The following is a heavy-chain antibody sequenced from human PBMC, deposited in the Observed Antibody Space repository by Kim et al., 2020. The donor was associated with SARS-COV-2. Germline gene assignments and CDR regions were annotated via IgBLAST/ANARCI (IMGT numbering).Heavy chain of an antibody. CDR3: AKAGYFGSGTYTQYYFDY. CDR1: GFSFSSYA. J-gene: IGHJ4*02. V-gene: IGHV3-23*01. CDR2: ISGIGDDT. Sequence: GGSLRLSCAASGFSFSSYAMTWVRQAPGKGLEWVSGISGIGDDTYYADSVKGRFTIFRDNSKDTLYLQMNSLRAEDTAVYYCAKAGYFGSGTYTQYYFDYWGQGTLITVSS. D-gene: IGHD3-10*01.